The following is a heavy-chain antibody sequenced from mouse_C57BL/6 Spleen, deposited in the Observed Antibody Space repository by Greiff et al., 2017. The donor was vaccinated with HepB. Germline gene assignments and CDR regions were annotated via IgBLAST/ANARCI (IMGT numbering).Heavy chain of an antibody. D-gene: IGHD3-2*02. J-gene: IGHJ3*01. CDR3: ARPHRQLMPSWFAY. Sequence: QVQLQQPGAELVKPGASVKLSCKASGYTFTSYWMQWVKQRPGQGLEWIGEIDPSDSYTNYNQKFKGKATLTVDTSSSTAYMQLSSLTSEDSAVYYCARPHRQLMPSWFAYWGQGTLVTVSA. CDR2: IDPSDSYT. CDR1: GYTFTSYW. V-gene: IGHV1-50*01.